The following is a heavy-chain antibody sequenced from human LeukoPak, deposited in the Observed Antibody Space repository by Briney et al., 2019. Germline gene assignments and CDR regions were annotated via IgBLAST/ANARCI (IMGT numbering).Heavy chain of an antibody. V-gene: IGHV4-59*01. CDR2: IYSSGST. D-gene: IGHD5-18*01. Sequence: PSETLTLICPVSGGSISSYYWSWIRQAPGRGLEYIGYIYSSGSTTYNVSLKCRVTISIATSTNQFSLCLNPVPAATTVVYYCARGATGYSYGWGQGTVVTVPS. CDR3: ARGATGYSYG. CDR1: GGSISSYY. J-gene: IGHJ4*02.